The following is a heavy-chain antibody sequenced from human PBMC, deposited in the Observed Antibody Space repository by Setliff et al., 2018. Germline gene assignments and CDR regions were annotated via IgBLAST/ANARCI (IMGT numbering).Heavy chain of an antibody. CDR3: ARAPRYFDSTGSYFDG. CDR1: GGSISTNSYY. J-gene: IGHJ4*02. D-gene: IGHD3-22*01. V-gene: IGHV4-39*07. CDR2: MYFSGST. Sequence: PSETLSLTCTVSGGSISTNSYYWGWIRQPPGKGLEWIGSMYFSGSTYYNPSLKSRVTMSIDKSKNEFSLKMSSVTAADTAVYYCARAPRYFDSTGSYFDGWGQGTLVTVSS.